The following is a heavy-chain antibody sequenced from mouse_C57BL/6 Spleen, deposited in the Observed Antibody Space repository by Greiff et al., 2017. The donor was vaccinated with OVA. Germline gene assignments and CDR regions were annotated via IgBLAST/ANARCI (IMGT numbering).Heavy chain of an antibody. J-gene: IGHJ4*01. CDR2: ISYDGSN. Sequence: DVQLQESGPGLVKPSQSLSLTCSVTGYSITSGYYWNWIRQFPGNTLEWMGYISYDGSNNYNPSLKNRISITRDTSKNQFFLKLNSVTTEDTATYYCAKATQYYYAMDYWGQGTSVTVSS. D-gene: IGHD2-1*01. V-gene: IGHV3-6*01. CDR1: GYSITSGYY. CDR3: AKATQYYYAMDY.